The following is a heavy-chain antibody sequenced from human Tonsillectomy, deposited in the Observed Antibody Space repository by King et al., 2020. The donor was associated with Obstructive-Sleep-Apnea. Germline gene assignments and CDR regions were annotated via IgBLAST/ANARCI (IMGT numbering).Heavy chain of an antibody. CDR2: IIPILGIA. J-gene: IGHJ4*02. V-gene: IGHV1-69*10. CDR3: AREGMVXXMXLFDY. D-gene: IGHD2-15*01. CDR1: GGTFSSYA. Sequence: QLVQSGAEVKKPGSSVKVSCKASGGTFSSYAISWVRQAPGQGLEWMGGIIPILGIANYAQKFQGRVTITADKSTSTAYMELSSLRAEDTAVYYCAREGMVXXMXLFDYXGQGTLVTVSS.